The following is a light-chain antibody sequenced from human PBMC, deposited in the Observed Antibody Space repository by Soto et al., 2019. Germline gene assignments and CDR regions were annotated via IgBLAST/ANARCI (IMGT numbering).Light chain of an antibody. V-gene: IGKV3-15*01. Sequence: EIVLTQSPGTLSLSPWEGATLSCRSSQYIASSYLAWYQQRRGQAPRLLIYGASSRATGIPARFSGTGSGTEFTLTISSLQSEDFALYYCQQYNDWPLTFGQGTKVDIK. CDR3: QQYNDWPLT. CDR1: QYIASSY. CDR2: GAS. J-gene: IGKJ1*01.